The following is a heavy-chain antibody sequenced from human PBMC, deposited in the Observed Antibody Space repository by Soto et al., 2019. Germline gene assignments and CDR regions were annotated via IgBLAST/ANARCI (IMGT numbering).Heavy chain of an antibody. Sequence: QVQLVESGGALVKPGGSLRLSCAASGFTFSDYYLSWIRQAPGQGLEWVSYISSSSTYTKYADSVKGRFTISRDNAKKSLYLQMNSLRAEDTAVYYCARDHLRYSGYDYVDYWGQGTLVTVSS. CDR1: GFTFSDYY. D-gene: IGHD5-12*01. V-gene: IGHV3-11*05. J-gene: IGHJ4*02. CDR3: ARDHLRYSGYDYVDY. CDR2: ISSSSTYT.